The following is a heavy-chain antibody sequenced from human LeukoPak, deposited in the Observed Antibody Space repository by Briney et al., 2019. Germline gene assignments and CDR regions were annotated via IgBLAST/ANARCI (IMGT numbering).Heavy chain of an antibody. V-gene: IGHV1-8*02. Sequence: ASVKVSCKASGYTFTSYYMHWVRQAAGQGLEWMGWMNPNSGNTGYPQKFQGRVTMTRNTSINTAYMELSSLKSEDTAVYYCARRVLGRRWLPSDYWGQGTLVTVSS. J-gene: IGHJ4*02. CDR1: GYTFTSYY. CDR3: ARRVLGRRWLPSDY. CDR2: MNPNSGNT. D-gene: IGHD5-24*01.